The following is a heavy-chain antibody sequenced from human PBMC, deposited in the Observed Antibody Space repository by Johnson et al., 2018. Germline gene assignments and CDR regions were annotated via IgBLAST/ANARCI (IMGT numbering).Heavy chain of an antibody. CDR1: GFTFSNYA. CDR2: ISAIGTSA. J-gene: IGHJ3*02. Sequence: EVQLLETGGGLVQPGGSXRLSCAASGFTFSNYAMSWVRQAPGKGLEWVSAISAIGTSAYYADSVKGRFTISRDNSKNTLFLQMNSLRAEDTALYYCAKDTAPVTIYAGPHAFDIWGQGTMVTVSS. D-gene: IGHD3-3*01. V-gene: IGHV3-23*01. CDR3: AKDTAPVTIYAGPHAFDI.